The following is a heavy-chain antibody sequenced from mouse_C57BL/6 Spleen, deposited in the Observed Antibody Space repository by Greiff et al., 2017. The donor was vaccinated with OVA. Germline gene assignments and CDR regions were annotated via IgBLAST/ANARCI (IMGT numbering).Heavy chain of an antibody. Sequence: VQLQQPGAELVRPGSSVKLSCKASGYTFTSYWMHWVKQRPIQGLEWIGNIDPSASETHYNQQFTDKATLSVDKSYSTAYMQRSSLTSEDSSVYDCARLGVTGTSVCAYWGQGTLVTVSA. D-gene: IGHD4-1*01. J-gene: IGHJ3*01. CDR2: IDPSASET. CDR3: ARLGVTGTSVCAY. CDR1: GYTFTSYW. V-gene: IGHV1-52*01.